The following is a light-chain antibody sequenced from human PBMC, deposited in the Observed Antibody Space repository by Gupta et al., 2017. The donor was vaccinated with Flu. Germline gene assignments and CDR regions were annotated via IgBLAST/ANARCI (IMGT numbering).Light chain of an antibody. Sequence: EIALTQSPGTLSLSPGESATLPCRASQNIVSTFLAWYQQKPGQSPRLLIYGASTRVTGVPDRFSGSGSGTDFTLTINRREPDDFASYYCHRCGGQRPWTFGQGTKVEIK. CDR3: HRCGGQRPWT. J-gene: IGKJ1*01. CDR1: QNIVSTF. V-gene: IGKV3-20*01. CDR2: GAS.